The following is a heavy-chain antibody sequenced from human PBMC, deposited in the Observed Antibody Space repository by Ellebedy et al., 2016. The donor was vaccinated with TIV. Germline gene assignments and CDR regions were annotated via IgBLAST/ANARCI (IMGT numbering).Heavy chain of an antibody. V-gene: IGHV4-39*01. J-gene: IGHJ6*02. CDR2: ISYTGST. D-gene: IGHD3-10*01. Sequence: SETLSLTXTVSGGSISSRNYFWGWIRQPPGKGLEWIGSISYTGSTNSNPSLRSRVTISVDTSKKQFSLKMNSVTASDTALYYCARGSMWFGELATHYYAMDVWGQGTTVTVSS. CDR1: GGSISSRNYF. CDR3: ARGSMWFGELATHYYAMDV.